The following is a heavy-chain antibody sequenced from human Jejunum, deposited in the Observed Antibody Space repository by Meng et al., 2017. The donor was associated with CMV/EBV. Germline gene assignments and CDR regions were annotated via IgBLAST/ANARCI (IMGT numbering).Heavy chain of an antibody. CDR2: NYYSGST. V-gene: IGHV4-59*08. CDR1: GGSISTYY. Sequence: QVQLQEPGPGLLTPSETLSLTCAVSGGSISTYYWSWIRQPPGKGLEWIGNNYYSGSTNYNPSLASRVTISVDSSKNQFSLKLSSVTAADTAVYYCARHQNGGTYSLDYWGQGTLVTGSS. D-gene: IGHD3-10*01. CDR3: ARHQNGGTYSLDY. J-gene: IGHJ4*02.